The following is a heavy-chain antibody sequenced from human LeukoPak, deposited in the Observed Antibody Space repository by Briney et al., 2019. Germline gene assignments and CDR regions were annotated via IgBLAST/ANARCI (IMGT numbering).Heavy chain of an antibody. D-gene: IGHD3-22*01. Sequence: GGSLRLSWVASGFTFRNFAMSWVRQAPGKGLEWVSAISAADGDNTYYADSVKGRFTISRDNSENTLHLQMSSLRAEDTAVYYCAKFKGHYYYDSSGYCDNWGQGTLVTVSS. CDR2: ISAADGDNT. J-gene: IGHJ4*02. CDR3: AKFKGHYYYDSSGYCDN. CDR1: GFTFRNFA. V-gene: IGHV3-23*01.